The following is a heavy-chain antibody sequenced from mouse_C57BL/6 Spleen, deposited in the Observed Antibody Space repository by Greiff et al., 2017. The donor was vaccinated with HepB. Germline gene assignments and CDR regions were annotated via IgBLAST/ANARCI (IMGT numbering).Heavy chain of an antibody. D-gene: IGHD2-4*01. J-gene: IGHJ4*01. V-gene: IGHV5-6*02. CDR3: ARHEDDYINYYAMDY. CDR1: GFTFSSYG. Sequence: EVKLVESGGDLVKPGGSLKLSCAASGFTFSSYGMSWVRQTPDKRLEWVATISSGGSYTYYPDSVKGRFTISRDNAKNTLYLQMSSLKSEDTAMYYCARHEDDYINYYAMDYWGQGTSVTVSS. CDR2: ISSGGSYT.